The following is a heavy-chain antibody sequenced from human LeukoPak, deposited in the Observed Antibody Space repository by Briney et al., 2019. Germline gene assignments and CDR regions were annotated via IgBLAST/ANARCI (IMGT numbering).Heavy chain of an antibody. D-gene: IGHD3-22*01. CDR1: VYTFTAYY. CDR3: AREYYFDNSGYYGVGDY. CDR2: FNPNSGGT. V-gene: IGHV1-2*02. J-gene: IGHJ4*02. Sequence: ASVTVSCTASVYTFTAYYIHWVRQAPGQGLEWMGWFNPNSGGTNYAQEFQGRVTMTRDTSISTAYMELSRLRSDDTAVYYCAREYYFDNSGYYGVGDYWGQGTLVTVSS.